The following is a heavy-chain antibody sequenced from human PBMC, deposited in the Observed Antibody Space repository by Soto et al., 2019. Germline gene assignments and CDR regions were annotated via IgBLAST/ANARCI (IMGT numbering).Heavy chain of an antibody. V-gene: IGHV5-51*01. CDR3: TTRAYSPFDP. Sequence: VESRKISCQGPGCRFSSSWIGWVRQKPGKSLEWVGNGYPSDSDVRYRPAFDGQVTISADDSINTAYLQLLNLKASDAAIYYCTTRAYSPFDPWGQGTRVTVSS. J-gene: IGHJ5*02. CDR1: GCRFSSSW. D-gene: IGHD6-13*01. CDR2: GYPSDSDV.